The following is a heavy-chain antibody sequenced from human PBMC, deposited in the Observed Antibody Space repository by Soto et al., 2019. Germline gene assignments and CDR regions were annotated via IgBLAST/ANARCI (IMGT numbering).Heavy chain of an antibody. Sequence: SETLSLTCAVSGGSISSSNWWSWVRQPPGKGLEWIGEIYHSGSTNYNPSLKSRVTISVDKSKNQFSLKLSSVTAADTAVYYCARAAAGGYSAYEVFDYWGQGTLVTVSS. V-gene: IGHV4-4*02. CDR2: IYHSGST. CDR3: ARAAAGGYSAYEVFDY. D-gene: IGHD5-12*01. CDR1: GGSISSSNW. J-gene: IGHJ4*02.